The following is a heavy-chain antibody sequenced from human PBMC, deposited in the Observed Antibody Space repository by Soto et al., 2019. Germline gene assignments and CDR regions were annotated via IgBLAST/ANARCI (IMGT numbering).Heavy chain of an antibody. Sequence: QLQESGPGLVKPSETLSLTCTVSLGSVNTADYFWAWIRQPPGKGLEFIGSIHSSGGTFYSPSLKSRVSISIDKSKNHFSLRLTSVTAADTAVYFCASVVVGATQQSGSDHWGQGTLVTVS. V-gene: IGHV4-39*02. CDR3: ASVVVGATQQSGSDH. CDR2: IHSSGGT. D-gene: IGHD2-15*01. J-gene: IGHJ4*02. CDR1: LGSVNTADYF.